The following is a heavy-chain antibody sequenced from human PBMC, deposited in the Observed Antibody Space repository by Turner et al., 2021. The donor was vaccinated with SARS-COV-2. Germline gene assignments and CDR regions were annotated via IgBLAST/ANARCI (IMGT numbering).Heavy chain of an antibody. J-gene: IGHJ4*02. CDR2: IIPIVGKA. CDR1: GGTLSGFA. Sequence: VQLVHSGAPVKKHRSSVMVSCRAAGGTLSGFAISWVRQAPGKGLEWMGGIIPIVGKANYPPKYQGRVTITADETTSTAYMELSSLSSEDTTVYYCARSDNRNYVDFDYWGQGTLVTVSS. V-gene: IGHV1-69*01. D-gene: IGHD1-7*01. CDR3: ARSDNRNYVDFDY.